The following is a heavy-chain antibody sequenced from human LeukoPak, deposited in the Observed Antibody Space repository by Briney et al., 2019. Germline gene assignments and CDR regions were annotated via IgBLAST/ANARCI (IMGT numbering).Heavy chain of an antibody. Sequence: ETLSLTCTVSGGSISSYYWSWIRQPAGKGLEWIGRIYTSGTTHYNPSLKSRVTMSVDTSKNQFSLKLSSVTAADTAVYYCARLSTVTTSFDYWGQGTLVTVSS. V-gene: IGHV4-4*07. CDR1: GGSISSYY. D-gene: IGHD4-17*01. CDR2: IYTSGTT. CDR3: ARLSTVTTSFDY. J-gene: IGHJ4*02.